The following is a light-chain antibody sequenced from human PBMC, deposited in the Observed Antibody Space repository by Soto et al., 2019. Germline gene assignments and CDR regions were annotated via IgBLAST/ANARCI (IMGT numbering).Light chain of an antibody. J-gene: IGKJ3*01. CDR2: DAS. V-gene: IGKV1-33*01. Sequence: DLQMTQSPSSLSASVGDRVTITCQASHDITSYLNWYQHKPGKAPKLLIYDASIVEAGVPSRFSGSGSGTDFTFTISSLQPEDVATYYCQKCDYLPIFGPGTTVDFK. CDR1: HDITSY. CDR3: QKCDYLPI.